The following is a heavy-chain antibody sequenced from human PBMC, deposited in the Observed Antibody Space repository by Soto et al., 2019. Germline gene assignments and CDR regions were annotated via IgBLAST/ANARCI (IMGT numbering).Heavy chain of an antibody. V-gene: IGHV1-3*01. CDR3: ARGGGRHLRPLET. J-gene: IGHJ4*01. D-gene: IGHD3-16*01. CDR1: GYTFSAYT. CDR2: INAGSGNT. Sequence: QAQLVQSGAEMKKPGASVKVSCKATGYTFSAYTMNWVRQAPGQSLEWMGWINAGSGNTKYSQNFQGRVSITRDTSASTVYMELTGLTSEDTAVYYCARGGGRHLRPLETWGHGTPVTVSS.